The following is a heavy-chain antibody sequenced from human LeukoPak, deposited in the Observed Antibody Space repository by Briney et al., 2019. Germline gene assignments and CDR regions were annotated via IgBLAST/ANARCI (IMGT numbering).Heavy chain of an antibody. Sequence: SQTLSLTCTVSGGSISSGDCYWSWIRQPPGKGLEWIGYIYYSGSTYYNPSLKSRVTISVDTSKNQFSLKLSSVTAADTAVYYCARDRPLDYGVAYFDYWGQGTLVTVSS. CDR3: ARDRPLDYGVAYFDY. V-gene: IGHV4-30-4*01. CDR2: IYYSGST. CDR1: GGSISSGDCY. J-gene: IGHJ4*02. D-gene: IGHD4-17*01.